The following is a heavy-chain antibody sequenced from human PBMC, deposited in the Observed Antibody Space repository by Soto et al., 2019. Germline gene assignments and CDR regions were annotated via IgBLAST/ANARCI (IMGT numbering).Heavy chain of an antibody. CDR2: IFPDDSDT. V-gene: IGHV5-51*01. D-gene: IGHD1-26*01. CDR3: GRLDDSGTVIDY. Sequence: HGESLKISCEGSGYDFANYWIAWVRQMPGKGLEWMGIIFPDDSDTKYSPSFQGQVTISADRSISTAYLQWSSLKASDSAMYYCGRLDDSGTVIDYWGQGTLVTVSS. J-gene: IGHJ4*02. CDR1: GYDFANYW.